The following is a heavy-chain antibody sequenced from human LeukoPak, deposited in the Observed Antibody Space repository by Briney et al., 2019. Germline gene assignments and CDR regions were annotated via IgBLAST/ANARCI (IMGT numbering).Heavy chain of an antibody. J-gene: IGHJ4*02. CDR2: IWYDGSNK. CDR1: GFTFSSYG. CDR3: ARAGSLGNYFDY. Sequence: GGSVRLSCAASGFTFSSYGMHWVRQAPGKGLEWVAVIWYDGSNKYYADSVKGRFTISRDNSKNTLYLQMNSLRAEDTAVYYCARAGSLGNYFDYWGQGTLVTVS. V-gene: IGHV3-33*01. D-gene: IGHD3-16*01.